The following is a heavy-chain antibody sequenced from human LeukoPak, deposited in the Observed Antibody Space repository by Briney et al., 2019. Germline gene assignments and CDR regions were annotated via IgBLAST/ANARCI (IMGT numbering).Heavy chain of an antibody. CDR3: ARESIAVAGTFFDY. V-gene: IGHV3-30*03. J-gene: IGHJ4*02. CDR2: ISYDGSNK. Sequence: GGSLRLSCAASGFTFSSYSMNWVRQAPGKGLEWVAVISYDGSNKYYADSMKGRFTISRDNSKNTLYLQMNSLRPEDTAVYYCARESIAVAGTFFDYWGQGTLVTVSS. CDR1: GFTFSSYS. D-gene: IGHD6-19*01.